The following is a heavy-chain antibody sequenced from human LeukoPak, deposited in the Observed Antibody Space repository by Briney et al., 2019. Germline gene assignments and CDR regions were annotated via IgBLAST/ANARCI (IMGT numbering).Heavy chain of an antibody. CDR3: AKGLGVIKLGAAFDI. CDR1: GFTVSSNY. CDR2: ISWNSGSI. J-gene: IGHJ3*02. Sequence: PGGSLRLSCAASGFTVSSNYMSWVRQAPGKGLEWVSGISWNSGSIGYADSVKGRFTISRDNAKNSLYLQMNSLRAEDTALYYCAKGLGVIKLGAAFDIWGQGTMVTVSS. D-gene: IGHD3-22*01. V-gene: IGHV3-9*01.